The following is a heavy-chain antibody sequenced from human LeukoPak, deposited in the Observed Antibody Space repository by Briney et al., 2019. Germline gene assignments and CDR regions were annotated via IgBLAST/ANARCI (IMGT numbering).Heavy chain of an antibody. V-gene: IGHV3-11*01. J-gene: IGHJ4*02. CDR2: ISSSGSTI. CDR3: ARDLRGVLRFLEWLLAFDY. D-gene: IGHD3-3*01. CDR1: GFTFSDYY. Sequence: GGSLRLSCAASGFTFSDYYMSWIRQAPGKRLEWVSYISSSGSTIYYADSVKGRFTISRDNAKNSLYLQMNSLRAEDTAVYYCARDLRGVLRFLEWLLAFDYWGQGTLVTVSS.